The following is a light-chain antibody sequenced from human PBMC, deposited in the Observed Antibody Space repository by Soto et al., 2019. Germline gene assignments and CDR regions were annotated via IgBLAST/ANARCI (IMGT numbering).Light chain of an antibody. Sequence: QSVLTQPASVSGSPGQSITISCTGTSSDVGGYNYVSWYQQRPGKAPKLMIYGVSNRPSGVSNRFSGSKSGNTASLTISGLQAEDDTDYYCSSYTRSSTLVFGTGTKVTVL. CDR3: SSYTRSSTLV. CDR2: GVS. J-gene: IGLJ1*01. V-gene: IGLV2-14*01. CDR1: SSDVGGYNY.